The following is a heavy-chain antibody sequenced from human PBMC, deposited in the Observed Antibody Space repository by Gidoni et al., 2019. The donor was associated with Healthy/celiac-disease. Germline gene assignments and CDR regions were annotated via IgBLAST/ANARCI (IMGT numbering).Heavy chain of an antibody. CDR3: AKEGSSGWYGDY. J-gene: IGHJ4*02. CDR1: GFTFSSYG. Sequence: QVQLVESGGGVVQPGRSLRLSCAASGFTFSSYGMHWVRQAPGKGLEWVAVISYDGSNKYYADSVKGRFTISRDNSKNTLYLQMNRLRAEDTAVDYCAKEGSSGWYGDYWGQGTLVTVSS. CDR2: ISYDGSNK. D-gene: IGHD6-19*01. V-gene: IGHV3-30*18.